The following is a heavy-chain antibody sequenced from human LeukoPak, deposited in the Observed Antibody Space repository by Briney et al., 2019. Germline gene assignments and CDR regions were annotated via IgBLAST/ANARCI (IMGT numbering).Heavy chain of an antibody. CDR2: INHSGST. J-gene: IGHJ4*02. Sequence: SETLSLTCAVYGGSFSGYYWSWIRQPPGKGLEWTGEINHSGSTNYNPSLKSRVTISVDTSKNQFSLKLSSVTAADTAVYYCARSAVAGTSPFDYWGQGTLVTVSS. CDR1: GGSFSGYY. D-gene: IGHD6-19*01. CDR3: ARSAVAGTSPFDY. V-gene: IGHV4-34*01.